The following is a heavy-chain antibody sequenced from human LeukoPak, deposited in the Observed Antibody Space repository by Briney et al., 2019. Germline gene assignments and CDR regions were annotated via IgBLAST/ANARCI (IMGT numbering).Heavy chain of an antibody. D-gene: IGHD6-19*01. V-gene: IGHV3-21*01. J-gene: IGHJ4*02. Sequence: GGSLRLSCVASGFTFSSLAMNWVRQAPGRGLEWVSSISSNSSYIQYADSVKGRFTISRDNARNSLYLQMNNLRAEDTAVYYCASLPWLVRWIYYWGQGTLVTVSS. CDR2: ISSNSSYI. CDR3: ASLPWLVRWIYY. CDR1: GFTFSSLA.